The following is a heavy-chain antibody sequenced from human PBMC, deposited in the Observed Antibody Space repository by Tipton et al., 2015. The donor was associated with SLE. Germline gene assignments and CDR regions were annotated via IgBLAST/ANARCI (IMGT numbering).Heavy chain of an antibody. Sequence: QSGAELKRPGASVRVSCKASGYTFTNFGITWVRQAPGQGLEWMGWISSYSDKTNYAQMLQGRVTMTTDTFSSTAYLELRSLRSDDTAVYYCARAGHHDFWSGASLGFDNWGQGTLVTVSS. CDR1: GYTFTNFG. J-gene: IGHJ4*02. CDR3: ARAGHHDFWSGASLGFDN. D-gene: IGHD3-3*01. CDR2: ISSYSDKT. V-gene: IGHV1-18*01.